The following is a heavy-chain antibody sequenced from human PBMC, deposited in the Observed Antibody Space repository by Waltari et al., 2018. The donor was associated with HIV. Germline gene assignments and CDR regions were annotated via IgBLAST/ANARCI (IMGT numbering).Heavy chain of an antibody. J-gene: IGHJ4*02. CDR2: ISRDNRES. D-gene: IGHD2-2*01. CDR3: VRDDPGYEPIDY. V-gene: IGHV3-21*02. Sequence: VRLMESGGGLVEPGGSPTISCAASGFTFSRYTMNWIRHIPGKGLEWLASISRDNRESYYIDSIKGRFTISRDNAANSVFLHMDRLRVDDTAQYFCVRDDPGYEPIDYWGRGTRVTVSS. CDR1: GFTFSRYT.